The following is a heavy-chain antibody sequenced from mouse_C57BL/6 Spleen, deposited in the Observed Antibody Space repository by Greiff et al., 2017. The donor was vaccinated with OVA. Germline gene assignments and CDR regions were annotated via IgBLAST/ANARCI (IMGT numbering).Heavy chain of an antibody. CDR1: GYTFTSYW. CDR2: IYPGSGST. J-gene: IGHJ2*01. CDR3: AREGNGNYEDYFDY. D-gene: IGHD2-1*01. V-gene: IGHV1-55*01. Sequence: QVQLQQPGAELVKPGASVKMSCKASGYTFTSYWITWVKQRPGQGLEWMGDIYPGSGSTNYNEKFKSKATLTVDTSSSTAYMQLSSLTSEDSAVYYCAREGNGNYEDYFDYWGQGTTLTVSS.